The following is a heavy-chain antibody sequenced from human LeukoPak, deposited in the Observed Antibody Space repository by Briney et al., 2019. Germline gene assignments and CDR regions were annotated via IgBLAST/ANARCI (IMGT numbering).Heavy chain of an antibody. CDR2: IYPGDSDT. CDR3: AGQGITIFGVVRAFDI. V-gene: IGHV5-51*01. CDR1: GYSFTSYW. J-gene: IGHJ3*02. D-gene: IGHD3-3*01. Sequence: GESLKISCKGSGYSFTSYWIGWVRQMPGKGLEWKGIIYPGDSDTRYSPSFQGQVTISADKSISTAYLQWSSLKASDTAMYYCAGQGITIFGVVRAFDIWGQGTMVTVSS.